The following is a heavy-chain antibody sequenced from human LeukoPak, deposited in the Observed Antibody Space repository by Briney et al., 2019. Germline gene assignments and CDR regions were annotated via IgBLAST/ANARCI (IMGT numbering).Heavy chain of an antibody. Sequence: PGGSLRLSCAASGLTVSSSYMSWVRQAPGKGLEWVSIIYNDGSTYYADSMKGRFTISRDNSKNTLYLQMKSLRDEDTAVYYCARDKPSGNYLFDYWGQGTLVTVSS. CDR3: ARDKPSGNYLFDY. CDR2: IYNDGST. CDR1: GLTVSSSY. J-gene: IGHJ4*02. V-gene: IGHV3-53*01. D-gene: IGHD3-10*01.